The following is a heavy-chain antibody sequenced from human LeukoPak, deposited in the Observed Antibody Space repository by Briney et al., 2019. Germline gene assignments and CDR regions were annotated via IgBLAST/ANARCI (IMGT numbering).Heavy chain of an antibody. CDR2: ISYDGRNT. Sequence: GGSLRLSCAASGFTFSSYGMHWVRQAPGRGLEWVALISYDGRNTYFVDSVKGRFTISRDNSKNTLYLQMNSLRAEDTAMYYCAKDGFAHYDSSGYADYWGQGTLVTVSS. V-gene: IGHV3-30*18. J-gene: IGHJ4*02. CDR3: AKDGFAHYDSSGYADY. D-gene: IGHD3-22*01. CDR1: GFTFSSYG.